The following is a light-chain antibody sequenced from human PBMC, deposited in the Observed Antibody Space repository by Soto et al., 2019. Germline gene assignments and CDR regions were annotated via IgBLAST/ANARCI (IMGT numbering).Light chain of an antibody. CDR2: ATS. CDR1: QSVARGY. V-gene: IGKV3-20*01. J-gene: IGKJ5*01. CDR3: QQYGSSIT. Sequence: EIVLSQSPGTLSLSPGERATLSCRTRQSVARGYLAWYQLKPGQAPRLLIFATSSRATGIPDRFSGSGSGTDFTLTINRLEPEDFAVYYCQQYGSSITFGQGTRLEIK.